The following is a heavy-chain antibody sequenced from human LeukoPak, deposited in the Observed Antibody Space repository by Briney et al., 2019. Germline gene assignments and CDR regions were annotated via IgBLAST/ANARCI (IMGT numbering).Heavy chain of an antibody. CDR1: GGSISSGGYY. J-gene: IGHJ6*02. Sequence: SETLSLTCTVSGGSISSGGYYWSWIRQHPGKGLEWIGYIYYSGSTYYNPSLKSRVTISVDTSKNQFSLKLSSVTAADTAVYYCARDRGGLRFLEWLPLYGMDVWGQGTTVTVSS. D-gene: IGHD3-3*01. V-gene: IGHV4-31*03. CDR3: ARDRGGLRFLEWLPLYGMDV. CDR2: IYYSGST.